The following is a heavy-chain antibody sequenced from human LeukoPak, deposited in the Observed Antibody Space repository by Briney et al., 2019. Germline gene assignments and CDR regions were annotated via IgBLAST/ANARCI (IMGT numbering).Heavy chain of an antibody. Sequence: SVKVSCKASGGDFNTYSLSWIRQAPGQGLEWMGGIVTILRTPTYAQRFQGRVKIIADEARGTVYMELGSLTSGDTAVYYCARRLHARRDPYNPFDSWGQGTLVTVSA. CDR1: GGDFNTYS. CDR3: ARRLHARRDPYNPFDS. CDR2: IVTILRTP. D-gene: IGHD1-1*01. V-gene: IGHV1-69*01. J-gene: IGHJ4*02.